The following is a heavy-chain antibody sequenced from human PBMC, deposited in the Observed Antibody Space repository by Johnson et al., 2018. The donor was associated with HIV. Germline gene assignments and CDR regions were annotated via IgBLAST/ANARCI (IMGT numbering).Heavy chain of an antibody. V-gene: IGHV3-48*04. Sequence: VQLVESGGGVVRPGGSLRLSCAASGFTFDDYGMSWVRQVPGKGLEWVSFISSGSHTIYYADSVKGRFTISRDNAKNSLYLQMNSLRAEDTAVYYCATLAALYAFDIWGQGTMVTVSS. CDR3: ATLAALYAFDI. CDR2: ISSGSHTI. J-gene: IGHJ3*02. D-gene: IGHD6-25*01. CDR1: GFTFDDYG.